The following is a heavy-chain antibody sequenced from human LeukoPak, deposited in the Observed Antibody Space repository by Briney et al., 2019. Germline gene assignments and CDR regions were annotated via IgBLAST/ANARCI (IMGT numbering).Heavy chain of an antibody. J-gene: IGHJ4*02. CDR3: ARGHDYGDIGIDY. Sequence: ASVKVSCKVSGYTLTELSMHWVRQAPGKGLEWMGGFDPEDGETIYAQKFQGRVTMTTDTSTSTAYMELRSLRSDDTAVYYCARGHDYGDIGIDYWGQGTLVTVSS. D-gene: IGHD4-17*01. V-gene: IGHV1-24*01. CDR2: FDPEDGET. CDR1: GYTLTELS.